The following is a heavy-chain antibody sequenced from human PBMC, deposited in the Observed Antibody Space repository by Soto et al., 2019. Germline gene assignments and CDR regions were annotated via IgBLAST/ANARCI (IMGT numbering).Heavy chain of an antibody. CDR1: GGSISSYY. V-gene: IGHV4-59*01. J-gene: IGHJ4*02. Sequence: SETLSLTCTVSGGSISSYYWSWIRQPPGKGLEWIGYIYYSGSTNYNPSLKGRVTISVDTSKNQFSLKLSSVSAADTAMYYCARGGYSYDYYFDYWGQGTLVTVSS. D-gene: IGHD5-18*01. CDR3: ARGGYSYDYYFDY. CDR2: IYYSGST.